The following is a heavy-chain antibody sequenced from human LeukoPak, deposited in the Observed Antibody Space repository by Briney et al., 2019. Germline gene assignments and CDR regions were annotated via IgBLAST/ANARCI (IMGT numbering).Heavy chain of an antibody. J-gene: IGHJ5*02. CDR1: GYTFTSYG. D-gene: IGHD6-13*01. CDR2: INTNTGNP. Sequence: GASVKVSCKASGYTFTSYGISWVRQAPGQGLEWMGWINTNTGNPTYAQGFTGRFVFSLDTSVSTAYLQISSLKAEDTAVYYCARGGSSWFAYNWFDPWGQGTLVTVSS. V-gene: IGHV7-4-1*02. CDR3: ARGGSSWFAYNWFDP.